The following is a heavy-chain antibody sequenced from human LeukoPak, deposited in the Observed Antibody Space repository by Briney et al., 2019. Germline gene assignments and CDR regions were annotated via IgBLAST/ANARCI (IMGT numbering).Heavy chain of an antibody. CDR3: ARGDNYYDSSMDV. Sequence: ASVKVSCKASGYTFTGYYMHGVRQAPGQGLEWMGWINPNSGGTNYAQKFQGRVTMTRDTSISTAYMELSRLRSDDTAVYYCARGDNYYDSSMDVWGKGTTVTISS. J-gene: IGHJ6*03. CDR2: INPNSGGT. CDR1: GYTFTGYY. V-gene: IGHV1-2*02. D-gene: IGHD3-22*01.